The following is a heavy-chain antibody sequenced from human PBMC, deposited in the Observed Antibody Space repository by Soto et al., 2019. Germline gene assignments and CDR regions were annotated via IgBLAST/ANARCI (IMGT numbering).Heavy chain of an antibody. Sequence: ASVKVSCKASGYSFTKYHVHWVRQAPGQGFEWMGWINPGSGGTNQAQKFQGRVTMAGDTSSTTTYMELNSLTSDDTAVYYCARVAGQKNARFDTWGQGALVTVSS. CDR3: ARVAGQKNARFDT. V-gene: IGHV1-2*02. CDR1: GYSFTKYH. CDR2: INPGSGGT. D-gene: IGHD1-1*01. J-gene: IGHJ4*02.